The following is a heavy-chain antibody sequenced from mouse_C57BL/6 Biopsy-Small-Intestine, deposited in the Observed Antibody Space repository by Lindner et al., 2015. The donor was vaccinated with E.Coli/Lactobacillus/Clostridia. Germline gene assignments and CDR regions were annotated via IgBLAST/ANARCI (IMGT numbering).Heavy chain of an antibody. J-gene: IGHJ4*01. CDR1: DYAFSNSW. CDR3: ARKDYGSSYCAMDY. Sequence: VQLQESGPELVKPGASVKISCMASDYAFSNSWMNWVKQRPGKGLEWIGRIFPGDGDALYNGIFKGKATLTADKSSSTAYMQLSSLTSEDSAVYFCARKDYGSSYCAMDYWGQGTSVTVSS. D-gene: IGHD1-1*01. CDR2: IFPGDGDA. V-gene: IGHV1-82*01.